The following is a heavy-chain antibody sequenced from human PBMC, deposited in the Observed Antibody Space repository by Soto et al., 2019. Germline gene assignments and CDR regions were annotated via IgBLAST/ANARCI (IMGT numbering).Heavy chain of an antibody. CDR2: IYWDDDQ. CDR1: GFSLSGDGVG. D-gene: IGHD3-3*02. V-gene: IGHV2-5*02. CDR3: AHAFGGTSWPNDAFDI. J-gene: IGHJ3*02. Sequence: QITLKESGPTLVKPTQSLTLTCTVSGFSLSGDGVGVGWIRQPPGKALEWLALIYWDDDQRYSPSLKTRLTITKDTSKIQVVLTMTNMDPVDTATYYCAHAFGGTSWPNDAFDIWGQGTVVTVSS.